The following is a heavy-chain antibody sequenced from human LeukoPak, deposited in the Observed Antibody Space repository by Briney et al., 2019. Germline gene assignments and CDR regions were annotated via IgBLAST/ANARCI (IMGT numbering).Heavy chain of an antibody. CDR3: ASLVVVAATRFLH. Sequence: ASVTVSCKASGYTFTGYYMHWVRQAPGQGLEWMGWINPNSGGTNYAQKFQGRVTMTRGTSISTAYMELSRLRSDDTAVYYCASLVVVAATRFLHWGQGTLVTVSS. CDR1: GYTFTGYY. D-gene: IGHD2-15*01. J-gene: IGHJ4*02. CDR2: INPNSGGT. V-gene: IGHV1-2*02.